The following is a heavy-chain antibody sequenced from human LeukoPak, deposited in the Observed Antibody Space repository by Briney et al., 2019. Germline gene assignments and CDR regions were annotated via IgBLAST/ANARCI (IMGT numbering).Heavy chain of an antibody. D-gene: IGHD6-13*01. V-gene: IGHV1-8*01. CDR2: MNPNSGNT. CDR1: GYTFTSYD. J-gene: IGHJ6*03. CDR3: ARAGEQLVLSYYYYMDV. Sequence: ASVKVSCKASGYTFTSYDINWVRQATGQGLEWMGWMNPNSGNTGYAQKFQGRVTMTRNTSISTAYMELSSLRSEDTAVYYCARAGEQLVLSYYYYMDVWGKGTTVTVSS.